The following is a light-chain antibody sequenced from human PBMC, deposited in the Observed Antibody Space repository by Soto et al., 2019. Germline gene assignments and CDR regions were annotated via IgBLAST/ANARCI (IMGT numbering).Light chain of an antibody. CDR2: GAS. Sequence: EIVLTQSPGTLSLYQGERATLSCRASQSVSSSFLAWYQQKPGQAPRLLIYGASSRATGIPDRFSGSGSGTDFTLTISGLEPEDFAVYYCQQYDNSPWTFGQGTKVEIK. CDR3: QQYDNSPWT. V-gene: IGKV3-20*01. J-gene: IGKJ1*01. CDR1: QSVSSSF.